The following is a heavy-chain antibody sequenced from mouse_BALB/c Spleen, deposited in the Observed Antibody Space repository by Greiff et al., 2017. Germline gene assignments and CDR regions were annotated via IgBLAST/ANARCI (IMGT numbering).Heavy chain of an antibody. J-gene: IGHJ2*01. CDR1: GYTFTDYA. CDR3: ARSEITTVVGGYFDY. CDR2: ISTYYGDA. V-gene: IGHV1-67*01. Sequence: QVQLQQSGPELVRPGVSVKISCKGSGYTFTDYAMHWVKQSHAKSLEWIGVISTYYGDASYNQKFKGKATMTVDKSSSTAYMELARLTSEDSAIYYCARSEITTVVGGYFDYWGQGTTLTVSS. D-gene: IGHD1-1*01.